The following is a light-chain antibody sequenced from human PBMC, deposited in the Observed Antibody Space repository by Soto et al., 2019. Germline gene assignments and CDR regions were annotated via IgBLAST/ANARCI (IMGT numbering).Light chain of an antibody. CDR2: STK. V-gene: IGLV8-61*01. CDR1: SGSVSTSYY. Sequence: QTVVTQEPSFSVSPGGTVTLTCGLNSGSVSTSYYPSWYQQTPGQAQRTLIYSTKTRSSGVPDRFSGSILGNKAALTITGAQSDDESDYYCVLYMGSGISVFGGGTKVTVL. J-gene: IGLJ3*02. CDR3: VLYMGSGISV.